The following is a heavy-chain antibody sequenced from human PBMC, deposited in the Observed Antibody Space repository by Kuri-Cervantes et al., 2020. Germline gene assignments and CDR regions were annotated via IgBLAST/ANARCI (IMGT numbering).Heavy chain of an antibody. Sequence: GESLKISCAASGFTFSSYWMSWVRQAPGKGLEWVANIKQDGSEKYYVDSVKGRFTISRDNAKNSLYLQMNSLRAEDTAVYYCAKDQGYYDSSGYFDYWGQGTLVTVSS. D-gene: IGHD3-22*01. CDR3: AKDQGYYDSSGYFDY. CDR2: IKQDGSEK. V-gene: IGHV3-7*01. J-gene: IGHJ4*02. CDR1: GFTFSSYW.